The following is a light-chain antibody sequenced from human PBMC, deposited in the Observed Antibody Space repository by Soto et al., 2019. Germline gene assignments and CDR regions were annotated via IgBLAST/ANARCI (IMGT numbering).Light chain of an antibody. J-gene: IGLJ1*01. CDR1: SSDVGGYNY. V-gene: IGLV2-14*01. CDR3: SSYTSSSTL. Sequence: QSVLTQPASVSGSPGQSITISCTGTSSDVGGYNYVSWYQQHPGKAPKLMIYAVTDRPSEVSSRFSGSKSGNTASLTISGLQAEDEADYYCSSYTSSSTLFGTGTKVTV. CDR2: AVT.